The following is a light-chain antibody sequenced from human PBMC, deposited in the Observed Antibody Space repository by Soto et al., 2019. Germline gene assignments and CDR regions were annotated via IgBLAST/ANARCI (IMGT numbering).Light chain of an antibody. CDR2: DVS. Sequence: QSVLTQPAYVSGPPGQSITFSCTGTSNDIGGYNYVSWYQQHPGKAPKLMIFDVSNRPSGVSYRFSGSKSGNTASLTISGLQAEVEADYYCSTYTSSSTLLFGGGTKLTVL. CDR3: STYTSSSTLL. J-gene: IGLJ2*01. CDR1: SNDIGGYNY. V-gene: IGLV2-14*01.